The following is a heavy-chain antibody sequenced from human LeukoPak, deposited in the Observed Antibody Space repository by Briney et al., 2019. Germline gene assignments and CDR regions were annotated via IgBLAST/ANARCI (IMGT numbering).Heavy chain of an antibody. V-gene: IGHV3-30*02. CDR2: IRYDGSNK. D-gene: IGHD4-17*01. Sequence: GGSLRPSCAASGFTFSSYGMHWVRQAPGKGLEWVAFIRYDGSNKYYADSVKGRFTISRDNSKNTLYLQMNSLRAEDTAVYYCAKDPARIYGDYGHGYFDYWGQGTLVTVSS. CDR1: GFTFSSYG. J-gene: IGHJ4*02. CDR3: AKDPARIYGDYGHGYFDY.